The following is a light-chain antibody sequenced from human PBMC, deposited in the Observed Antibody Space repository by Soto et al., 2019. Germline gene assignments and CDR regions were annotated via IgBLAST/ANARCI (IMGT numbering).Light chain of an antibody. CDR1: QTISTW. CDR3: QQYTNTNNPWM. J-gene: IGKJ1*01. V-gene: IGKV1-5*01. CDR2: DAS. Sequence: DIQVTQSPPTLSASVGDRVTITCRASQTISTWMAWYQQKPGKAPKLLVYDASTLQSGVASRFSGSGSGTEFTLIISGLQPDDPATYYCQQYTNTNNPWMFGQGTKVDI.